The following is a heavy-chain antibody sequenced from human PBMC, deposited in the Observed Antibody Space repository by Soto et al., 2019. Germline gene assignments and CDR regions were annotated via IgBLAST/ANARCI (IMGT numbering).Heavy chain of an antibody. J-gene: IGHJ3*02. CDR2: INHSRRT. Sequence: QVQLQQWGAGLLKPSETLSLTCAVYGGSFSDNFWSWIRQPPGKGLEWMGEINHSRRTNYNPTLKSRVTMIEDTSKKRFPLKLRAVTAADAAVYYCAGVDSNGYTRDVFDIWGQGTMVTVSS. CDR1: GGSFSDNF. V-gene: IGHV4-34*02. D-gene: IGHD3-22*01. CDR3: AGVDSNGYTRDVFDI.